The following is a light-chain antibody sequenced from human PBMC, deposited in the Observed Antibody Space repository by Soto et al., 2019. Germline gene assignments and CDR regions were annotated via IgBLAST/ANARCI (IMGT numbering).Light chain of an antibody. CDR1: QSISSY. J-gene: IGKJ4*01. V-gene: IGKV1-39*01. CDR2: AAS. CDR3: LQHNSYPLT. Sequence: DIQMTQSPSSLSASVGARVPITCRARQSISSYLNWYQQKPGKAPKLLIYAASSLQSGVPSRFSGSGSGTDFTLTISSLQPEDFATYYCLQHNSYPLTFGGGTKVDI.